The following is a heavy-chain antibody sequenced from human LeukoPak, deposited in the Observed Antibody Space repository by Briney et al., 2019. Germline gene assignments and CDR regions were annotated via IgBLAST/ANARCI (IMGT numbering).Heavy chain of an antibody. CDR3: ARGPELERFDY. V-gene: IGHV1-69*05. CDR1: GGTFNSYA. Sequence: SVKVSCKASGGTFNSYAISWVRQAPGQGLEWMGGIIPIFGTANYAQKFQGRVTITTDESTSTAYMELSSLRSEDTAVYYCARGPELERFDYWGQGTLVTVSS. CDR2: IIPIFGTA. D-gene: IGHD1-1*01. J-gene: IGHJ4*02.